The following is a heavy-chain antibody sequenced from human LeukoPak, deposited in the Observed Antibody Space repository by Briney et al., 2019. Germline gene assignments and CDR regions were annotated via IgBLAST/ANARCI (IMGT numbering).Heavy chain of an antibody. CDR1: GGSFSGYY. D-gene: IGHD1-26*01. CDR3: SRGVVGATYHYMDV. J-gene: IGHJ6*03. CDR2: INHSGST. V-gene: IGHV4-34*01. Sequence: SETLSLTCAVYGGSFSGYYWSWIRQPPGKGLEWIGEINHSGSTNYNPSLKSRVTISVDTSKNHFSLKLSSVTAADTAVYYCSRGVVGATYHYMDVWGKGTTVTVSS.